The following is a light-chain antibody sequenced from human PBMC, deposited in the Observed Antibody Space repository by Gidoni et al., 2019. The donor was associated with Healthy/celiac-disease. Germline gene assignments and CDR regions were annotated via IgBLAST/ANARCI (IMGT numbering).Light chain of an antibody. V-gene: IGKV3-15*01. CDR3: QHYHNWPPYT. J-gene: IGKJ2*01. CDR1: QRVSSN. CDR2: GAS. Sequence: EIVMTQSPATLSVSPGERATLSCRASQRVSSNLAWYQQKPGQAPRLLIYGASTRATGIPARFSGSGSGTEFTLTISSLQSEDFAFYYCQHYHNWPPYTFGQXTKLEIK.